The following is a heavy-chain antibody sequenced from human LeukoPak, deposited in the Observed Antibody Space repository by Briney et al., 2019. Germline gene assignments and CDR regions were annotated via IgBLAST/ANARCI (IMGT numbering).Heavy chain of an antibody. CDR1: GFTFSSYA. V-gene: IGHV3-30-3*01. CDR3: ARGRWLWGSGSYLDY. CDR2: ISYDGSNK. Sequence: GGSLRLSCAASGFTFSSYAMHWVRQAPGKGLEWVAVISYDGSNKYYADSVKGRFTISRDNSKNTLYLQMNSLRAEDTAVYYCARGRWLWGSGSYLDYWGQGTLVTVSS. D-gene: IGHD3-10*01. J-gene: IGHJ4*02.